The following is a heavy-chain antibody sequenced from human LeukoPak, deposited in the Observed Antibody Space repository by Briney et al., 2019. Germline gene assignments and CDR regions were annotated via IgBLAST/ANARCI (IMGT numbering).Heavy chain of an antibody. Sequence: PGGSLRLSCAASGFTFSHYSMNWVRQAPGKGLEWVAVIWYDGSNKYYADSVKGRFTISRDNSKNTLYLQMNSLRAEDTAVYYCARDVRHDFWSGYYNNEVIVYYYGMDVWGQGTTVTVSS. CDR1: GFTFSHYS. CDR3: ARDVRHDFWSGYYNNEVIVYYYGMDV. J-gene: IGHJ6*02. V-gene: IGHV3-33*08. D-gene: IGHD3-3*01. CDR2: IWYDGSNK.